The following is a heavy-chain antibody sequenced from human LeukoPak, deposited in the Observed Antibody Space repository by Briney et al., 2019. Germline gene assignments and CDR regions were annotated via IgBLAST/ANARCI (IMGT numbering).Heavy chain of an antibody. D-gene: IGHD3-22*01. CDR1: GFTFGIYC. CDR3: AHTSPYYYDSSGSQRGPPLDY. CDR2: ISSGSSYI. Sequence: GGSLRLSWAASGFTFGIYCMNCVRQAPGEVLEWVSSISSGSSYIYYADSVEGRFTISRHNSKNTLYLQMNSLRAEDTAVYYCAHTSPYYYDSSGSQRGPPLDYWGQGTMLSVSS. J-gene: IGHJ4*02. V-gene: IGHV3-21*01.